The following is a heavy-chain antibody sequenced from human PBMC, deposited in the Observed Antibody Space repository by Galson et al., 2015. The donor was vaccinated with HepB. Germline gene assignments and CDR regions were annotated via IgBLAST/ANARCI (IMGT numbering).Heavy chain of an antibody. V-gene: IGHV3-7*01. J-gene: IGHJ4*02. CDR2: IKQDGSEK. D-gene: IGHD6-13*01. Sequence: SLRLSCAASGFTFSSYWMSCVRQAPGKGLEWVANIKQDGSEKYYVDSVKGRFTISRDNAKNSLYLQMNSLRAEDTAVYYCARDLDPSREPALYSSSWYFDYWGQGTLVTVSS. CDR1: GFTFSSYW. CDR3: ARDLDPSREPALYSSSWYFDY.